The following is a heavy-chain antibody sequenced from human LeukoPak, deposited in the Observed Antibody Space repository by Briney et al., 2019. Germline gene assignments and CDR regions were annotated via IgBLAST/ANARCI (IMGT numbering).Heavy chain of an antibody. CDR1: GFTFSSYS. D-gene: IGHD5-18*01. V-gene: IGHV3-21*01. CDR3: ARATYGYSYGQDAFDI. J-gene: IGHJ3*02. CDR2: ISSSSSYI. Sequence: GGSLRLSCAASGFTFSSYSMNWVRQAPGKGLEWVSSISSSSSYIYYADSVKGRFTISRDNAKNSLYLQMNSLRAEDTAVYYCARATYGYSYGQDAFDIWGQGTMVTVSS.